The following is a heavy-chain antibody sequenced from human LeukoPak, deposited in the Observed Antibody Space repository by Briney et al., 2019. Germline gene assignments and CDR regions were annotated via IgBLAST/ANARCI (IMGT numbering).Heavy chain of an antibody. D-gene: IGHD3-10*01. CDR3: AKAVRSMVTGGGYFDS. CDR2: LSGGGDSR. V-gene: IGHV3-23*01. Sequence: GGSLRLSCAASGFAFSNYAMSWVREAPGKGLEWVSSLSGGGDSRYYADSVMGRFTISRDNSKNTLYLQMNSLRAEDTAVYYCAKAVRSMVTGGGYFDSWGQGTLVTVSS. CDR1: GFAFSNYA. J-gene: IGHJ4*02.